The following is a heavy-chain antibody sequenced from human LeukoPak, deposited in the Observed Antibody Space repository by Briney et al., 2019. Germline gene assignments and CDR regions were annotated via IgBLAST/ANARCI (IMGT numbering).Heavy chain of an antibody. CDR3: ARSPRVDFWSGYYQFDY. CDR2: IYYSGSN. Sequence: PSETLSLTCTVSGGSISSHYWSWIRQPPGKGLEWIGYIYYSGSNNYNPSLKSRVTISVDTSKNQFSLKLSSVTAADTAVYYCARSPRVDFWSGYYQFDYWGQGTLVTVSS. J-gene: IGHJ4*02. D-gene: IGHD3-3*01. CDR1: GGSISSHY. V-gene: IGHV4-59*11.